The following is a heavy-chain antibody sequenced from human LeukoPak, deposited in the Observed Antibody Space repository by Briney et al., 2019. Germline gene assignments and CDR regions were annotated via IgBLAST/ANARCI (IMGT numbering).Heavy chain of an antibody. D-gene: IGHD6-19*01. CDR2: ISGSGGGT. CDR1: GFTFSSYA. J-gene: IGHJ5*02. Sequence: GGSLRLSCAASGFTFSSYAMSWVRQAPGKGLEWVSAISGSGGGTYYADSVKGRFTISRDNSKNTLYLQMNSLRAEDTAVYYCAKGKDSSGWYVSFNWFDPWGQGTLVTVSS. V-gene: IGHV3-23*01. CDR3: AKGKDSSGWYVSFNWFDP.